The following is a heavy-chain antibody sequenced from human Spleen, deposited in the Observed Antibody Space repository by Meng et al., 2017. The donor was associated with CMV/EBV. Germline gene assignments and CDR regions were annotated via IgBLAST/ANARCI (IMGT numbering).Heavy chain of an antibody. D-gene: IGHD1-1*01. CDR2: INHSGST. CDR3: ARGKRYKRGTVTPGGNWFDP. Sequence: SETLSLTCAVYGGSFSGYYWRWIRQPPGKGLEWIGEINHSGSTNYNPSLKSRVTISVDTSKNQFSLKLTSVTAADTAIYYCARGKRYKRGTVTPGGNWFDPWGQGTLVTVSS. CDR1: GGSFSGYY. V-gene: IGHV4-34*01. J-gene: IGHJ5*02.